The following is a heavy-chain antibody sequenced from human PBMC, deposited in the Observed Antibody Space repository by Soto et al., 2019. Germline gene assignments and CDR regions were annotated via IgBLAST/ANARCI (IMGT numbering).Heavy chain of an antibody. CDR2: IWYDGSNK. Sequence: QVQLVESGGGVVQPGRSLRLSCAASGFTFSSYGMHWVRQAPGKGLEWVAVIWYDGSNKYYADSVKGRFTISRDNSKNTLYLQMNSLRAEDTAVYYCARDSGPHGYYYGMDVWGQGTTVTVSS. CDR1: GFTFSSYG. D-gene: IGHD2-15*01. V-gene: IGHV3-33*01. J-gene: IGHJ6*02. CDR3: ARDSGPHGYYYGMDV.